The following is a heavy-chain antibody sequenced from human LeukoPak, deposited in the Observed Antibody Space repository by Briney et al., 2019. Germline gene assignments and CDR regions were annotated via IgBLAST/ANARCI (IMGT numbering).Heavy chain of an antibody. V-gene: IGHV3-23*01. J-gene: IGHJ4*02. Sequence: PGGSLRLSCAASGFTVSSNYMSWVRQAPGKGLEWVSTISVDGGSTYYADSVKGRFTISRDNSKNTLYLEVDSLRAEDTATYYCAKGTGSVGLFDSWGQGTLVTVSS. CDR2: ISVDGGST. D-gene: IGHD6-19*01. CDR1: GFTVSSNY. CDR3: AKGTGSVGLFDS.